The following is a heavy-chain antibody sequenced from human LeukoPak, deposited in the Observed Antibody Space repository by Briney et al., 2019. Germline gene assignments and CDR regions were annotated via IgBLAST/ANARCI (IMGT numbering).Heavy chain of an antibody. D-gene: IGHD3-22*01. CDR3: AREYYYDSSGYFDY. V-gene: IGHV3-30*04. CDR1: GFTFSSYA. CDR2: ISYDGSNK. Sequence: GGSLRLSCAASGFTFSSYAMHWVRQAPGKGLEWVAVISYDGSNKYYAGSVKGRFTISRDNSKNTLYLQMNSLRAEDTAVYYCAREYYYDSSGYFDYWGQGTLVTVSS. J-gene: IGHJ4*02.